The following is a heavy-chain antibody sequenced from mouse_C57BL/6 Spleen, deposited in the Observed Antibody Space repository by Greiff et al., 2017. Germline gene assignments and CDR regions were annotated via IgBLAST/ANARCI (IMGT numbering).Heavy chain of an antibody. V-gene: IGHV5-9*01. D-gene: IGHD2-4*01. CDR1: GFTFSSYT. CDR3: ARRDYPYYFDD. CDR2: ISGGGGNT. Sequence: EVKLVESGGGLVKPGGSLKLSCAASGFTFSSYTMSWVRQTPEKRLEWVATISGGGGNTYYPDSVKGRFTISRDNAKNTLYLQMSSLRSEDTALYYCARRDYPYYFDDWGQGTTLTVSS. J-gene: IGHJ2*01.